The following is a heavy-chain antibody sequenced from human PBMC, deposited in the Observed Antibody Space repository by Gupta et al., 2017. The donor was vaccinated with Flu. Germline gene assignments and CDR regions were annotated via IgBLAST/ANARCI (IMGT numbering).Heavy chain of an antibody. Sequence: HVQLVQSGTEVKKPGSSVKISCRSSGDPSSSFGVSWVRQAPGQGLEWVGGVIPTLGRPNYAQRFRGRVTVTVDRPTSSVYLEMSGLRSDDTAIYFCAQIPGDFSNWCHAWGQGALVTVSS. CDR2: VIPTLGRP. CDR1: GDPSSSFG. J-gene: IGHJ5*02. D-gene: IGHD4-17*01. CDR3: AQIPGDFSNWCHA. V-gene: IGHV1-69*06.